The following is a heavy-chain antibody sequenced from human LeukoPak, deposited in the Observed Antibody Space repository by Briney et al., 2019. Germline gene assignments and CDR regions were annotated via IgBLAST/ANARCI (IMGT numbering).Heavy chain of an antibody. J-gene: IGHJ4*02. Sequence: SETLSLTCTVSGGSISSGSYYWSWIRQPAGKGLEWIGRIYTSGSTNYNPSLKSRVTISVDTSKNQFSLKLSSVTAADTAVYYCARGNLRAWQLAGGYFDYWGQGTLVTVSS. V-gene: IGHV4-61*02. D-gene: IGHD6-13*01. CDR2: IYTSGST. CDR1: GGSISSGSYY. CDR3: ARGNLRAWQLAGGYFDY.